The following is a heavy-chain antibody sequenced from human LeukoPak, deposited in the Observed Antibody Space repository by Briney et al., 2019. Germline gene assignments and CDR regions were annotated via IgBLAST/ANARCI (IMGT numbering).Heavy chain of an antibody. CDR2: ISYDGSNK. CDR1: GFTFSSYG. Sequence: GGSLRLSCAAPGFTFSSYGMHWVRQAPGKGLEWVAVISYDGSNKYYADSVKGRFTISRDNSKNTLYLQMNSLRAEDTAVYYCAKDPREEYYFDYWGQGTLVTVSS. D-gene: IGHD1-26*01. V-gene: IGHV3-30*18. CDR3: AKDPREEYYFDY. J-gene: IGHJ4*02.